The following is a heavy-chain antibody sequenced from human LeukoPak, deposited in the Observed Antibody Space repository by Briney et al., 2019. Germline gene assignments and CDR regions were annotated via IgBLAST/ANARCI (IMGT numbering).Heavy chain of an antibody. CDR2: IIPIFGTA. CDR3: ARESSGSNDY. D-gene: IGHD3-22*01. Sequence: ASVKVSCKASGYTFTSYGISWVRQAPGQGLEWMGGIIPIFGTANYAQKFQGRVTITADESTSTAYMELSSLRSEDTAVYYCARESSGSNDYWGQGTLVTVSS. V-gene: IGHV1-69*13. J-gene: IGHJ4*02. CDR1: GYTFTSYG.